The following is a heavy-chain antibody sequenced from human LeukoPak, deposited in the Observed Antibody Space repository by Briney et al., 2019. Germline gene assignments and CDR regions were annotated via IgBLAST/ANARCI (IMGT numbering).Heavy chain of an antibody. J-gene: IGHJ3*02. V-gene: IGHV1-8*01. Sequence: GASVKVSCKASGYTFTSYDINWVRQATGQGLEWMGWMNPNGGNTGCAQKFQGRVTMTRNTSISTAYMELSSLRSEDTAVYYCASGVRRSTDFDIWGQGTMVTVSS. CDR1: GYTFTSYD. CDR2: MNPNGGNT. CDR3: ASGVRRSTDFDI.